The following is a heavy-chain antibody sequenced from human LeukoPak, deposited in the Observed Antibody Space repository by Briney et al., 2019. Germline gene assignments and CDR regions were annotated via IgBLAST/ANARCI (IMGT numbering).Heavy chain of an antibody. J-gene: IGHJ6*02. CDR2: ISAYNGNT. D-gene: IGHD3-10*01. V-gene: IGHV1-18*01. CDR3: ARGYYYGSGSYYNPPYYCYGMDV. Sequence: ASVKVSCKASGYTFTSYGVSWVRQAPGQGLEWMGWISAYNGNTNYAQKLQGRVTMTTDTSTSTAYMELRSLRSDDTAVYYCARGYYYGSGSYYNPPYYCYGMDVWGQGTTVTVSS. CDR1: GYTFTSYG.